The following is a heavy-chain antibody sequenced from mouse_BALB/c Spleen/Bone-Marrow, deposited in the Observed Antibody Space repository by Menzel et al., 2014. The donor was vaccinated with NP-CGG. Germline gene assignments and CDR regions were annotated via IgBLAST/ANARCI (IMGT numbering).Heavy chain of an antibody. CDR2: IRLKSHNYAT. CDR1: GFTFSNYW. V-gene: IGHV6-6*02. Sequence: EVKLMESGGGLVQPGGSMKLSCVASGFTFSNYWMNWVRQSPEKGLEWVAEIRLKSHNYATRYAESVKGRFTISRDDSKSSVYLQMNNLRAEDTGICYCATGFAYWGQGTLVTVSA. J-gene: IGHJ3*01. CDR3: ATGFAY.